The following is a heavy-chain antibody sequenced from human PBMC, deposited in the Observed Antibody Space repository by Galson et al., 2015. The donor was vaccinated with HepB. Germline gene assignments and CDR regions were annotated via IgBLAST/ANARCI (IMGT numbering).Heavy chain of an antibody. CDR1: GFNFSGSA. Sequence: SLRLSCAASGFNFSGSAIHWVRQASGKGPEWIGRIRSKTSNYAALYVQSLKGRFTISRDDSKNMAYLHMRSLKTDDTAVYYCVRMGDLSGYSSRWGQGTLGAVSA. V-gene: IGHV3-73*01. CDR3: VRMGDLSGYSSR. D-gene: IGHD6-13*01. J-gene: IGHJ1*01. CDR2: IRSKTSNYAA.